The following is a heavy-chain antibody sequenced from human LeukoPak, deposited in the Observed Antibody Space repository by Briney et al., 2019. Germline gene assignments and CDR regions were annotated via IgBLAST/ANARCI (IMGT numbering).Heavy chain of an antibody. CDR1: GFTFSTYA. J-gene: IGHJ6*02. D-gene: IGHD3-10*01. CDR3: ARDHWVTMVRGVIPLYGLDV. Sequence: GGSLRLSCAASGFTFSTYAMHWVRQAPGKGLEWVAVISYDGSNKYYADSVKGRFTISRDNSKSTLYLQMISLRAEDTAVYYCARDHWVTMVRGVIPLYGLDVWGQGSTVTVSS. CDR2: ISYDGSNK. V-gene: IGHV3-30-3*01.